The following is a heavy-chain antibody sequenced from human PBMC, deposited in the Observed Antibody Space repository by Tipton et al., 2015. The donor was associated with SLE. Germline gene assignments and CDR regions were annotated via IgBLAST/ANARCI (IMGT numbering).Heavy chain of an antibody. Sequence: GSLRLSCAASGFTFSSYAMSWVRQAPGKGLEWVSAISGSGGITYYADSVKGRFTISRDNSKNTLYLQMNSLRAEDTAVYHCAKDLVYDFRGYYYYGMDVWGQGTTVTVSS. V-gene: IGHV3-23*01. D-gene: IGHD3-3*01. CDR2: ISGSGGIT. CDR3: AKDLVYDFRGYYYYGMDV. CDR1: GFTFSSYA. J-gene: IGHJ6*02.